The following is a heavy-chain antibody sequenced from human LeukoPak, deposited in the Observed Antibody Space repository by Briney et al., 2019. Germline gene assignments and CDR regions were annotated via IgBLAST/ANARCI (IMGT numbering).Heavy chain of an antibody. J-gene: IGHJ4*02. D-gene: IGHD6-13*01. Sequence: GGSLRLSCAASGFTFSTYWMHWVRQGPGKGLVWVSRINADGSTTTYADSVKGRFTISRDNAKNTLYLQMNSLRAEDTAVYYCARGPSHSSSWYGLDDWGQEALVTVFS. CDR1: GFTFSTYW. CDR3: ARGPSHSSSWYGLDD. CDR2: INADGSTT. V-gene: IGHV3-74*01.